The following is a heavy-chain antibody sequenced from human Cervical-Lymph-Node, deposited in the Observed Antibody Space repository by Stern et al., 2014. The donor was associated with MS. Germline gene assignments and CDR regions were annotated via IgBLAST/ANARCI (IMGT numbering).Heavy chain of an antibody. Sequence: EVQLVESGGDLVQPGGSLRLSCAASVFSFSDYSMNWVRQAPGKGLEWIAFISSFSKTIYYADSGKGRFSISRDNAKNSLYLQMNSLRAEDTAVYCCARGITIFGEGLWGQGTPVTVSS. CDR2: ISSFSKTI. D-gene: IGHD3-3*01. CDR1: VFSFSDYS. V-gene: IGHV3-48*01. J-gene: IGHJ4*02. CDR3: ARGITIFGEGL.